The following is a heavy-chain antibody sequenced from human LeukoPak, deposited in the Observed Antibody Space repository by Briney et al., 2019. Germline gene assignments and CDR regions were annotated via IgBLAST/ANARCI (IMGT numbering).Heavy chain of an antibody. Sequence: GGSLRLSCAASGFSLSAYWMTWVRQAPGKGLEWVANINRDGSQKNHVDSVKGRFTISRDNAENSLFLQMNSLRAEDTAVYYCARETSSSWFAFDYWGQGTLVTVSS. CDR1: GFSLSAYW. V-gene: IGHV3-7*01. CDR2: INRDGSQK. D-gene: IGHD6-13*01. J-gene: IGHJ4*02. CDR3: ARETSSSWFAFDY.